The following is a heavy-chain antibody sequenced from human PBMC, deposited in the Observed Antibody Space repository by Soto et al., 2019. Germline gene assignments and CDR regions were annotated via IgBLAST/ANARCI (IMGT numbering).Heavy chain of an antibody. CDR3: AKDRYDFWSGYYRTYFDY. CDR2: ISYDGSNK. V-gene: IGHV3-30*18. J-gene: IGHJ4*02. CDR1: VFTCSSYG. Sequence: WWSLRLSCSASVFTCSSYGMHWFRQAPGKGLEWVAVISYDGSNKYYADSVKGRFTISRDNSKNTLYLQMNSLRAEDTAVYYCAKDRYDFWSGYYRTYFDYWGQGTLVTVSS. D-gene: IGHD3-3*01.